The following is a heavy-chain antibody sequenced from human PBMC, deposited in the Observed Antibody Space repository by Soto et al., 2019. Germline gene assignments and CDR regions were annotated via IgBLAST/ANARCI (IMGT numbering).Heavy chain of an antibody. CDR3: XKXXXXXXXXXXXVDY. Sequence: EVQLLESGGGLVQPGGSLRLSCAASGFTFSSYAMSWVRQAPXXXLXXXSAISGSGGSTYYADSVKGRFTISRDNSKNTLYLQMNSLXAEXTXVYXXXKXXXXXXXXXXXVDYWGQGTLVTVSS. CDR2: ISGSGGST. V-gene: IGHV3-23*01. CDR1: GFTFSSYA. J-gene: IGHJ4*02.